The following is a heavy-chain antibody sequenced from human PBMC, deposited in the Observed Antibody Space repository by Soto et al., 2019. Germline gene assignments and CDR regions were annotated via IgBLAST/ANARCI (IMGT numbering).Heavy chain of an antibody. V-gene: IGHV3-48*02. J-gene: IGHJ5*02. CDR2: ISSSSSTI. D-gene: IGHD2-15*01. Sequence: GGSLRLSCVASGFTFSSYSMNWVRQAPGKGLEWVSYISSSSSTIYYADSVKGRFTISRDNAKNSLYLQMNSLRDEDTAVYYCSSVRWDMVVVGALPSALFDPWGQGPLFTV. CDR1: GFTFSSYS. CDR3: SSVRWDMVVVGALPSALFDP.